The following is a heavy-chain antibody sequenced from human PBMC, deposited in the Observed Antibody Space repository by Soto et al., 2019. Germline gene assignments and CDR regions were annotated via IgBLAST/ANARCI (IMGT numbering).Heavy chain of an antibody. V-gene: IGHV4-39*01. D-gene: IGHD5-12*01. J-gene: IGHJ4*02. Sequence: QLQLQESGPGLVRPSETLSLTCTVSGGSISSSDYYWAWIRQPPGKGLEWIANINYSGSTHYNPSLKSRVAIPVAPSTNKGCLKVTSVTAADTAVYYWAGHLSVSGYEYYFYQWGQGTLVTVSS. CDR1: GGSISSSDYY. CDR3: AGHLSVSGYEYYFYQ. CDR2: INYSGST.